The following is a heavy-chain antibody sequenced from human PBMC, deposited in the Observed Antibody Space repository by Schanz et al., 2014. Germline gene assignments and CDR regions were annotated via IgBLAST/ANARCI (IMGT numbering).Heavy chain of an antibody. CDR2: INPNTGGT. Sequence: QVQLVQSGAEVRKPGASVKASCKASGYTFTSYSMHWVRQAPGQGLEWMGWINPNTGGTNFAQKFQGWVTVTRDTSISTVYMELNRVTYEDTAVYYCAREDRAYYYGMDVWGQGTMVTVSS. J-gene: IGHJ6*02. CDR1: GYTFTSYS. D-gene: IGHD2-15*01. V-gene: IGHV1-2*04. CDR3: AREDRAYYYGMDV.